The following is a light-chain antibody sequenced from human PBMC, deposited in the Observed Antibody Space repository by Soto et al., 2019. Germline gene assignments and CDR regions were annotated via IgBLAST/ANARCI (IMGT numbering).Light chain of an antibody. J-gene: IGKJ5*01. V-gene: IGKV3-11*01. CDR2: DAS. CDR1: QSVSSY. CDR3: QHRSSWPIT. Sequence: EIVLTQSPATLSLSPGERATLSCRASQSVSSYLAWYQQKPGQAPRLLIYDASNRATGIPARFSGSGSGTDFTLPVSSLEPEDFAVYYCQHRSSWPITFGQGTRLEIK.